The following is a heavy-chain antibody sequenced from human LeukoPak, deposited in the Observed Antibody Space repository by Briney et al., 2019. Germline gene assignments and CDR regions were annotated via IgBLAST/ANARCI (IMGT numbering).Heavy chain of an antibody. D-gene: IGHD3-10*01. J-gene: IGHJ4*02. CDR3: ARGSGVHV. V-gene: IGHV3-21*04. CDR2: ITKSGTYV. CDR1: GFTFWTHS. Sequence: GGSLRLSCEASGFTFWTHSMSWVRRAPGKGLEWVSSITKSGTYVYYADSVKGGFTISRDNANNSLFLQMNNLGVEDTGVYYCARGSGVHVWGQGTLVIVSS.